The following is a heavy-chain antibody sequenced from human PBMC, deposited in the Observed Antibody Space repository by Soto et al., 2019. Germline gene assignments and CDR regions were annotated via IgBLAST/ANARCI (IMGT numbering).Heavy chain of an antibody. CDR3: ARGLFEVYGGDLDY. CDR2: IYHSGST. D-gene: IGHD4-17*01. J-gene: IGHJ4*02. CDR1: GGSISSGGHS. V-gene: IGHV4-30-2*01. Sequence: PSETLSLTCAVSGGSISSGGHSWSWIRQPPGKGLEWIGYIYHSGSTYYNPSLKSRVTITVDRSKNEFSLQLTSMTTADTAVYYCARGLFEVYGGDLDYWGQGILVTVSS.